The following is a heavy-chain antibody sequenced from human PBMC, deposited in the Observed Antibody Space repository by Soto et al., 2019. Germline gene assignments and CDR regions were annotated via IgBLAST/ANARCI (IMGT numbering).Heavy chain of an antibody. Sequence: VGSLRLSCAASGFTFSSYWMHWVRQAPGKGLVWVSRINSDGSSTSYADSVKGRFTISRDNAKNTLYLQMNSLRAEDTAVYYCARDRTTVANDYYYYYGMDVWGQGTTVTVSS. CDR1: GFTFSSYW. CDR3: ARDRTTVANDYYYYYGMDV. V-gene: IGHV3-74*01. J-gene: IGHJ6*02. D-gene: IGHD4-17*01. CDR2: INSDGSST.